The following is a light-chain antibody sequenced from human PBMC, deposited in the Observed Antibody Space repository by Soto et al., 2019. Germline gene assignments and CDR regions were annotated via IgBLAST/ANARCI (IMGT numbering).Light chain of an antibody. J-gene: IGKJ2*01. CDR3: QQYASSPYT. CDR1: QSVSSY. V-gene: IGKV3-20*01. CDR2: GAS. Sequence: IVFTQWPGTLSLSPGEGATLACRAGQSVSSYLAWYQQKPGQGPRLLIYGASSRAPGIPDRFSGSGSGTAFPLTITTLETEDSAVYFCQQYASSPYTFGQGTKVDIK.